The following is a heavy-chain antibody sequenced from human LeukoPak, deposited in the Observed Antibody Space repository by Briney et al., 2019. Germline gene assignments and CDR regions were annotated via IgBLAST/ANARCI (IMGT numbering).Heavy chain of an antibody. CDR2: ISYDGSNK. Sequence: PGGSLRLSCAASGFTFSSYGMHWVRQAPGKGLEWVAVISYDGSNKYYADSVKGRFTISRDNSKNTLYLQMNSLKTEDTAVYYCTTDPTHMVRGVITGKNLTSDYWGQGTLVTVSS. D-gene: IGHD3-10*01. CDR1: GFTFSSYG. J-gene: IGHJ4*02. V-gene: IGHV3-30*12. CDR3: TTDPTHMVRGVITGKNLTSDY.